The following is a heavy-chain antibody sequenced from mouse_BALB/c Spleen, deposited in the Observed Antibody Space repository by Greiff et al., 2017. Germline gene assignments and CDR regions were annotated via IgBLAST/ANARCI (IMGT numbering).Heavy chain of an antibody. CDR3: TRDFYDYDEGYFDV. Sequence: DVKLVESGGGLVKPGGSLKLSCAASGFTFSSYTMSWVRQTPEKRLEWVATISSGGSYTYYPDSVKGRFTISRDNAKNTLYLQMSSLKSEDTAMYYCTRDFYDYDEGYFDVWGAGTTVTVSS. CDR2: ISSGGSYT. J-gene: IGHJ1*01. V-gene: IGHV5-6-4*01. CDR1: GFTFSSYT. D-gene: IGHD2-4*01.